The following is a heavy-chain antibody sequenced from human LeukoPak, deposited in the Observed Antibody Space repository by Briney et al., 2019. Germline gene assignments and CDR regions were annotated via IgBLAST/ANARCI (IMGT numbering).Heavy chain of an antibody. V-gene: IGHV4-4*07. CDR1: SGSISGYF. CDR2: VYTSGSA. J-gene: IGHJ6*02. CDR3: ARDKGSGYPDYYGVDV. Sequence: TSETLSLTCTVSSGSISGYFWTWIRQPAGKRQEWIGRVYTSGSANYNPSLKSRVTMSVDTSKKQVSLNLSSVTAADTAVYYCARDKGSGYPDYYGVDVWGQGTTVTVSS. D-gene: IGHD3-22*01.